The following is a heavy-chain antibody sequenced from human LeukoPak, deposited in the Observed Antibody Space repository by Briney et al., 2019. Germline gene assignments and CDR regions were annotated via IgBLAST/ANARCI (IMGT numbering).Heavy chain of an antibody. CDR1: DGSISSYY. Sequence: SETLSLPFTVSDGSISSYYWSWIRQPPGKGLEWIGYIYTRGSTNYSPSLKSRITISSDTSKNQFSLKLISVTAADTAVYYCARQPVPGTYYFDYWGQGTLVTVSS. V-gene: IGHV4-4*09. CDR2: IYTRGST. D-gene: IGHD6-19*01. CDR3: ARQPVPGTYYFDY. J-gene: IGHJ4*02.